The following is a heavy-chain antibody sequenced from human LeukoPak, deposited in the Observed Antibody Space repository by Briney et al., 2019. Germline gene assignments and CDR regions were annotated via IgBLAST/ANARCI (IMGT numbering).Heavy chain of an antibody. J-gene: IGHJ4*02. CDR3: AKTENYYDSSGRSIPSFDY. V-gene: IGHV3-23*01. D-gene: IGHD3-22*01. CDR1: GFTFSSYA. CDR2: ITSGDNT. Sequence: QTGGSLRLSCAASGFTFSSYAMNWVRQAPGKGLEWVSSITSGDNTYYVDSVKGRFTISRDNSKNTLYLQMYSLRAEDTAVYYCAKTENYYDSSGRSIPSFDYWGQGTLVTVSS.